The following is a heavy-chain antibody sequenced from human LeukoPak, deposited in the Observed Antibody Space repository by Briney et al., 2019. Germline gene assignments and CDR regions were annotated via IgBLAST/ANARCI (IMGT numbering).Heavy chain of an antibody. CDR3: ANSDFWSGHYFDY. J-gene: IGHJ4*02. D-gene: IGHD3-3*01. V-gene: IGHV3-23*01. Sequence: LPGGSLRLSCAASGFTFSSYAMSWVRQAPGKGLEWVSAISGSGGSTYYADSVKGRFTISRDNSKNTLYLQMNSLRAEDTAVYYCANSDFWSGHYFDYWGQGTLVTVSS. CDR2: ISGSGGST. CDR1: GFTFSSYA.